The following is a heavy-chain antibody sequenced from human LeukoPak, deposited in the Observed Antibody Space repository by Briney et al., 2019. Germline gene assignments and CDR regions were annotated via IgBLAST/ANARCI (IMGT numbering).Heavy chain of an antibody. CDR3: ARHLPNSYGGGFDY. D-gene: IGHD4-23*01. CDR2: TYTSGST. CDR1: GGSISSYY. Sequence: SETLSLTCTVSGGSISSYYWSWIRQPPGKGLEWIGYTYTSGSTNYNPSLKSRVTISVDTSKNQFSLKLSSVTAADTAVYYCARHLPNSYGGGFDYWGQGTLVTVSS. J-gene: IGHJ4*02. V-gene: IGHV4-4*09.